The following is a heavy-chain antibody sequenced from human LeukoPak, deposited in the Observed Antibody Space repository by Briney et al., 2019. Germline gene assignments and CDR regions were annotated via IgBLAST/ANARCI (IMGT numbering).Heavy chain of an antibody. CDR1: GYTLSSAYY. CDR2: LYHRGNT. D-gene: IGHD3-10*01. Sequence: SETLSLTCTVSGYTLSSAYYWGWIRQPPGKGLEWLGTLYHRGNTFYNPSLKGRVTISVDTSKNQFSLNVTSVTAADTAVYFCARRRLYDSGRFDWGQGTLVTVPS. J-gene: IGHJ4*02. V-gene: IGHV4-38-2*02. CDR3: ARRRLYDSGRFD.